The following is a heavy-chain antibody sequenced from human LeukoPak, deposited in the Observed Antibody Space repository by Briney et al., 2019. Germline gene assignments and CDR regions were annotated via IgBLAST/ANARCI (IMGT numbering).Heavy chain of an antibody. CDR2: IGVSSSSI. CDR3: ARDRSRNFDF. J-gene: IGHJ4*02. D-gene: IGHD1-14*01. Sequence: GGSLRLSCAASGFTFNIYGMNWVRQAPGKGLEWVSYIGVSSSSIFYADSVKGRFTISRDNAKNSVYLQVHSLRAEDTAVYYCARDRSRNFDFWGQGTLVTVSS. CDR1: GFTFNIYG. V-gene: IGHV3-48*01.